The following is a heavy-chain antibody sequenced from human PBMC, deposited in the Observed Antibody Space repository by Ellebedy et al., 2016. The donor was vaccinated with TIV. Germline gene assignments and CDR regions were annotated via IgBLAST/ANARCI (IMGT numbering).Heavy chain of an antibody. Sequence: ASVKVSCKASGGTFSSYAISWVRQAPGQGLEWMGWINPNSGGTNYAQKFQGRVTMTRDTSISTAYMELSRLRSDDTAVYYCARGQSPLCGGDCYWASWFDPWGQGTLVTVSS. CDR1: GGTFSSYA. D-gene: IGHD2-21*02. CDR3: ARGQSPLCGGDCYWASWFDP. J-gene: IGHJ5*02. V-gene: IGHV1-2*02. CDR2: INPNSGGT.